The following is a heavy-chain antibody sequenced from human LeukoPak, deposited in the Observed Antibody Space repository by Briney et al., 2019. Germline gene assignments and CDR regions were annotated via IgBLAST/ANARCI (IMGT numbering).Heavy chain of an antibody. V-gene: IGHV4-59*08. J-gene: IGHJ4*02. CDR3: ARSNARDGYNFGY. D-gene: IGHD5-24*01. CDR2: FYYSGAT. Sequence: SETLSLTCTVSGGSITSSYWSGLRQPPGKGLQWIGYFYYSGATNYNPSLKSRVTISVDTSKTQLSLKMTSMTAADTAVYYCARSNARDGYNFGYWGQGTLVTVSS. CDR1: GGSITSSY.